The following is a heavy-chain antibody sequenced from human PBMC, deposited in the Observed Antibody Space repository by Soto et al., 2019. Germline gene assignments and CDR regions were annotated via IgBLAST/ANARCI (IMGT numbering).Heavy chain of an antibody. CDR1: GGSISSSSYY. CDR3: AREGGQSEWLLHMYYYYGMDV. J-gene: IGHJ6*02. Sequence: PAETLSLTCTVSGGSISSSSYYWGWIRQPPGKGKERIGSIYYSGITYYTPSLKSRVTISVDTSKNQFSLKLSSVTAADTAVYYCAREGGQSEWLLHMYYYYGMDVWGQGTTVTVSS. V-gene: IGHV4-39*02. D-gene: IGHD3-22*01. CDR2: IYYSGIT.